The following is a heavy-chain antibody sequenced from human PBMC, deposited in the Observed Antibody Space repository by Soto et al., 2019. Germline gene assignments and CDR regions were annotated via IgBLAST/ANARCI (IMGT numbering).Heavy chain of an antibody. J-gene: IGHJ3*02. CDR1: GGSISSSNW. CDR3: ARVLWFGELLQHDAFDI. D-gene: IGHD3-10*01. Sequence: SETLSLTCAVSGGSISSSNWWSWVRQPPGKGLEWIGEIYHSGSTNYNPSPKSRVTISVDKSKNQFSLKLSSVTAADTAVYYCARVLWFGELLQHDAFDIWGQGTMVT. CDR2: IYHSGST. V-gene: IGHV4-4*02.